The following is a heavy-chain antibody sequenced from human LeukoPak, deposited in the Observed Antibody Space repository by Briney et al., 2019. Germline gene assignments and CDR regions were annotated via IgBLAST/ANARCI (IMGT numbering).Heavy chain of an antibody. CDR1: GFTFSDYY. CDR2: ISSSGSTI. D-gene: IGHD3-22*01. CDR3: ARWWEAGYYEYYFDY. Sequence: GGSLRLSCAASGFTFSDYYMSWIRQAPGKGLEWVSYISSSGSTIYYADSVKGRFTISRDNAKNSLYLQMNSLRAEDTAVYYCARWWEAGYYEYYFDYWGQGTLVTVSS. J-gene: IGHJ4*02. V-gene: IGHV3-11*01.